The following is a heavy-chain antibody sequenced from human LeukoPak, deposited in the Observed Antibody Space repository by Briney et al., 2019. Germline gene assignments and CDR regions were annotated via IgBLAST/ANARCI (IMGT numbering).Heavy chain of an antibody. D-gene: IGHD3-22*01. V-gene: IGHV3-64*01. J-gene: IGHJ4*02. CDR3: AKDQTAMIVVVSPIYY. CDR1: GFTFSSYA. CDR2: ISSNGGST. Sequence: GGSLRLSCAASGFTFSSYAMHWVRQAPGKGLEYVSAISSNGGSTYYANSVKGRFTISRDNSKNTLYLQMGSLRAEDTAVYYCAKDQTAMIVVVSPIYYWGQGTLVTVSS.